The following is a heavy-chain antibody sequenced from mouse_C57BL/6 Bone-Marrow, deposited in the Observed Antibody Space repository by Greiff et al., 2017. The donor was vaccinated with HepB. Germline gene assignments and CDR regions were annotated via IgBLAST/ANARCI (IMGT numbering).Heavy chain of an antibody. Sequence: VQLQQPGTELVKPGASVKLSCKASGYTFTSYWMHWVKQRPGQGLEWIGNINPSNGGTNYNEKFKSKATLTVDKSSSTAYMQLSSLTSEDSAVYYCARGGSSYDWYFDVWGTGTTVTVSS. CDR1: GYTFTSYW. D-gene: IGHD1-1*01. CDR2: INPSNGGT. J-gene: IGHJ1*03. CDR3: ARGGSSYDWYFDV. V-gene: IGHV1-53*01.